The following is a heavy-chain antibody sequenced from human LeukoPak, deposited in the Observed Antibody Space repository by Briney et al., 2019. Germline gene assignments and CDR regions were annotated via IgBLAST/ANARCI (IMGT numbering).Heavy chain of an antibody. CDR3: ARYGILGAALFDY. J-gene: IGHJ4*02. CDR1: GGSISSSSYY. V-gene: IGHV4-39*01. D-gene: IGHD1-26*01. CDR2: IYYSGST. Sequence: SETLSLTCTVSGGSISSSSYYWGWIRQPPGKGLEWIGSIYYSGSTYHNPSLKSRVTISVDTSKNQFSLRVTSVTAADTAVYYCARYGILGAALFDYWGQGTLVTVSS.